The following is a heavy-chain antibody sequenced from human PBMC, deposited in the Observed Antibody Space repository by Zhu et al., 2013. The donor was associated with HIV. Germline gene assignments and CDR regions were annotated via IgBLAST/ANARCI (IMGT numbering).Heavy chain of an antibody. CDR3: ARDYGTPVVTLEYFEH. D-gene: IGHD4-17*01. Sequence: QVQLVQSGAEVKKPGASVKVSCKASGYTFTAYYIHWVRQAPGQGLEWMGWMNPNSGNTGYAQKFQGRVTMTRNTSISTAHMELRSLRSDDTAVYYCARDYGTPVVTLEYFEHWGQGTLVTVSS. CDR1: GYTFTAYY. J-gene: IGHJ1*01. V-gene: IGHV1-8*02. CDR2: MNPNSGNT.